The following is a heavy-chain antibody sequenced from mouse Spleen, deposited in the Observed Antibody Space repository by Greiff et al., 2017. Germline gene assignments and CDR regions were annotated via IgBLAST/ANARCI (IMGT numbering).Heavy chain of an antibody. D-gene: IGHD6-1*01. CDR3: ARKVLAGFDY. J-gene: IGHJ2*01. V-gene: IGHV3-2*02. CDR1: GYSITSDYA. CDR2: ISYSGST. Sequence: EVQLQQSGPGLVKPSQSLSLTCTVTGYSITSDYAWNWIRQFPGNKLEWMGYISYSGSTSYNPSLKSRISITRDTSKNQFFLQLNSVTTEDTATYYCARKVLAGFDYWGQGTTLTVSS.